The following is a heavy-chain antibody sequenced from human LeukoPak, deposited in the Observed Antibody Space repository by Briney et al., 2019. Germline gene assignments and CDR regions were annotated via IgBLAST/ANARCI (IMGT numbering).Heavy chain of an antibody. Sequence: PGGSLRLSCAASGFTFSSYTFYWARQAPGKGLEWVAYISTSGDSTKYADSVEGRFTISRDNAENSLYLLMNSLRVEDAAVYYCVKNGWLDYWGQGILVTVSS. CDR2: ISTSGDST. CDR1: GFTFSSYT. CDR3: VKNGWLDY. D-gene: IGHD6-19*01. J-gene: IGHJ4*02. V-gene: IGHV3-21*06.